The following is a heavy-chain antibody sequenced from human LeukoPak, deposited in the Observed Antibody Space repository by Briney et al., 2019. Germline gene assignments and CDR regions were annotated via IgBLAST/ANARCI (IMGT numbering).Heavy chain of an antibody. Sequence: GGSLRLSCAASGFTFSSHWMSWVRQAPGKGLEWVANIKQDGSEKYYVDSVKGRFTISRDNAKNSLYLQMNSLRAEDTAVYYCTHTYCGGDCYSFYYFDYWGQGTLVTVSS. CDR2: IKQDGSEK. J-gene: IGHJ4*02. CDR3: THTYCGGDCYSFYYFDY. CDR1: GFTFSSHW. V-gene: IGHV3-7*01. D-gene: IGHD2-21*02.